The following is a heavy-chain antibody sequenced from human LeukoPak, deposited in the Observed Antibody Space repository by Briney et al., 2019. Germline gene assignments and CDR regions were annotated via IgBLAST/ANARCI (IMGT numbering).Heavy chain of an antibody. Sequence: GGSLRLSCAASGFTFSSYGMHWVRQAPGKGLEWVAVISYDGSNKYYADSVKGRFTISRDNSKNTLYLQMNSLRAEDTAVYYCARGSLRLPDYWGQGTLVTVSS. D-gene: IGHD6-19*01. CDR3: ARGSLRLPDY. CDR1: GFTFSSYG. V-gene: IGHV3-30*03. CDR2: ISYDGSNK. J-gene: IGHJ4*02.